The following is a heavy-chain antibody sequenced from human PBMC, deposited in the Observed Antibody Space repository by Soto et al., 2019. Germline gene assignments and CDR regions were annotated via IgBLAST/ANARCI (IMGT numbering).Heavy chain of an antibody. J-gene: IGHJ4*02. CDR1: GYTFTGYY. V-gene: IGHV1-2*04. D-gene: IGHD6-13*01. CDR3: ARLAAAGTSFDY. Sequence: VASVKVSCKASGYTFTGYYTHWVRQAPGQGLEWMGWINPNSGDTNYAQKFQGWVAMTRDTSITTAYMELSRLKSDDTAVYYCARLAAAGTSFDYWGQGTPVTVSS. CDR2: INPNSGDT.